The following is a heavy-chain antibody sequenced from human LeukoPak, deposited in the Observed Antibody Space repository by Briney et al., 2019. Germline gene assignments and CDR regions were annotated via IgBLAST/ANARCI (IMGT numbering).Heavy chain of an antibody. D-gene: IGHD6-6*01. Sequence: GGPLRLSCAASGFTFSSYAMHWVRQAPGKGLEWVAVISYDGSNKYYADSVRGRFTLSRDNAKNSLYLQMNSLRAEDTAVYYCARWPYSSSYYFDYWGQGTLVTVSS. V-gene: IGHV3-30-3*01. CDR1: GFTFSSYA. CDR3: ARWPYSSSYYFDY. CDR2: ISYDGSNK. J-gene: IGHJ4*02.